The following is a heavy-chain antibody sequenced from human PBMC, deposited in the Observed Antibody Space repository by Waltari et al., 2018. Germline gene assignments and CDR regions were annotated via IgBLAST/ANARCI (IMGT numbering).Heavy chain of an antibody. J-gene: IGHJ4*02. V-gene: IGHV3-30*02. D-gene: IGHD2-2*02. Sequence: QVQLVESGGGVVQPGGSLKLSCAASGFTFSSNGMHWVRQAPGTGLEWGACIRYDGSYKYYADSVKGRFTISRDNSKNTLYLQMNALRAEDTAVYYCAKLYPKGINDYWGQGTLVTVSS. CDR3: AKLYPKGINDY. CDR2: IRYDGSYK. CDR1: GFTFSSNG.